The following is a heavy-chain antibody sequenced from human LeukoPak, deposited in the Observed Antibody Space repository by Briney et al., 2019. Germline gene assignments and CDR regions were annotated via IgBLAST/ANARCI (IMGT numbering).Heavy chain of an antibody. CDR1: GFTFSNYG. V-gene: IGHV3-30*02. Sequence: PGGSLRLSCVASGFTFSNYGMHWVRQAPGKGLEWVAFIRSEGTNKYYSDSVEGRFTVSRANSKNTLFLQMNSLRPEDTALYYCAKDPSNVSRTLDIWGQGTLVTVSA. J-gene: IGHJ3*02. CDR3: AKDPSNVSRTLDI. D-gene: IGHD3-10*02. CDR2: IRSEGTNK.